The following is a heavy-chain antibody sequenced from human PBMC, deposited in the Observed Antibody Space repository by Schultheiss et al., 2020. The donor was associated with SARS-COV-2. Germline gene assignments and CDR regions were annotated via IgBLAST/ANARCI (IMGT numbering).Heavy chain of an antibody. CDR1: GFTVSSNY. D-gene: IGHD2-2*01. V-gene: IGHV3-66*01. Sequence: GESLKISCAASGFTVSSNYMSWVRQAPGKGLEWVSVIYSGGSTYYADSVKGRFTISRDNSKNTLYLQMNSLRAEDTAVYYCARDLSPPLIYCSSTSCPQYYYYGMDVWGQGTTVTVSS. J-gene: IGHJ6*02. CDR2: IYSGGST. CDR3: ARDLSPPLIYCSSTSCPQYYYYGMDV.